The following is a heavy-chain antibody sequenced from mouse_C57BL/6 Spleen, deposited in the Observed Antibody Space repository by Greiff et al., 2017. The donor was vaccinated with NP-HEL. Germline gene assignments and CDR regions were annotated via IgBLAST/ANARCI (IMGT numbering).Heavy chain of an antibody. CDR1: GYTFTDYY. D-gene: IGHD2-1*01. J-gene: IGHJ3*01. CDR2: INPYNGGT. Sequence: EVQLQQSGPVLVKPGASVKMSCKASGYTFTDYYMNWVKQSHGKSLEWIGVINPYNGGTSYNQKFKGKATLTVDKSSSTAYMELNSLTSEDSAVYYCARWDYGNYIAYWGQGTLVTVSA. V-gene: IGHV1-19*01. CDR3: ARWDYGNYIAY.